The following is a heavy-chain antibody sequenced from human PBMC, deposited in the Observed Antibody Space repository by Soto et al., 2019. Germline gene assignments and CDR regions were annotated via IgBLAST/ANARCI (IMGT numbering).Heavy chain of an antibody. Sequence: EVQLLESGGGLVQPGGSLRLSCADPGFFFSNYAMNWVRQAPGKGLEWVSAISGSDNSAYYADSVKGRFTISRDTSTNTLYLQMNSLRVEDTAVYYCVKDGRSARPSLSYYGMDVWGQGTTVTVSS. CDR1: GFFFSNYA. V-gene: IGHV3-23*01. J-gene: IGHJ6*02. D-gene: IGHD6-6*01. CDR2: ISGSDNSA. CDR3: VKDGRSARPSLSYYGMDV.